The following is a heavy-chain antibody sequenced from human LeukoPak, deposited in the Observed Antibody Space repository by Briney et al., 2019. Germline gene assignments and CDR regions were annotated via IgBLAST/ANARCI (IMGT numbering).Heavy chain of an antibody. CDR1: GGSISSYY. Sequence: PSETLSLTCTVSGGSISSYYWSWIRQPPGKGLEWIGYIYYSGSTNYNPSLKSRVTISVDTSKNQFSLKLSSVTAADTAVYYCARARFGEHFDHWGQGTLVTASS. D-gene: IGHD3-10*01. J-gene: IGHJ4*02. CDR2: IYYSGST. V-gene: IGHV4-59*01. CDR3: ARARFGEHFDH.